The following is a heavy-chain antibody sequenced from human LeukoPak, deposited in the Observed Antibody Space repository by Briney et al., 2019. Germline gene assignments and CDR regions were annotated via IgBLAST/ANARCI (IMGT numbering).Heavy chain of an antibody. J-gene: IGHJ3*02. V-gene: IGHV4-59*08. Sequence: SETLSLTCTVSGGSISSYYWSWIRQPPGKGLEWIGYIYYSGSTNYNPSLKSRVTISVDTSKNQFSLKLSSVTAADTAVYYCARLSYGSGSYSAAFDIWGQGTMVNVSS. CDR1: GGSISSYY. D-gene: IGHD3-10*01. CDR3: ARLSYGSGSYSAAFDI. CDR2: IYYSGST.